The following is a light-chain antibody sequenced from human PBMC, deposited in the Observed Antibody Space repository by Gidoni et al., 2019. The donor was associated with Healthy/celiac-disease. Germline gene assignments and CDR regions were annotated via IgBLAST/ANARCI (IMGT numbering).Light chain of an antibody. Sequence: SYDLTPPPSVSVSPGQTASINSSGDKLGDKYACVYQLKPGQSPVLLSYQDSNRPSGIPERFSGSNSGNTATLTISGTQAMDEADYYCQAWDSNTVVFGGGTKLTGL. V-gene: IGLV3-1*01. J-gene: IGLJ2*01. CDR1: KLGDKY. CDR2: QDS. CDR3: QAWDSNTVV.